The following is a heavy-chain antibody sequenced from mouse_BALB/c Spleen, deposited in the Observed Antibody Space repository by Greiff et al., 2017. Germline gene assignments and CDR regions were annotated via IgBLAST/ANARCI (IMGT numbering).Heavy chain of an antibody. CDR3: ARHDTTADAMDY. CDR2: IWSDGST. D-gene: IGHD1-2*01. Sequence: VKLVESGPDLVAPSQSLSITCTVSGFSLTSYGVHWVRQPPGKGLEWLVVIWSDGSTTYNSALKSRLSISKDNSKSQVFLKMNSLQTDDTAMYYCARHDTTADAMDYWGQGTSVTVSS. CDR1: GFSLTSYG. V-gene: IGHV2-6-2*01. J-gene: IGHJ4*01.